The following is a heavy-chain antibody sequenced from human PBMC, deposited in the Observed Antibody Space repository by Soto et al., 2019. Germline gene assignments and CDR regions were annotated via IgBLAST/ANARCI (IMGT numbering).Heavy chain of an antibody. CDR1: GFSLTSRPMG. CDR2: IYWDDDK. Sequence: QITLKESAPTRVKPTQTLTLTCTFSGFSLTSRPMGVGWIRQPPGKALEWLAFIYWDDDKRYSPSLRSRLTITXGTXGXLVVLTMTNMDPVDTATYYCAHRLSGYNWNGGYFDYWGQGALVTVSS. CDR3: AHRLSGYNWNGGYFDY. D-gene: IGHD1-1*01. J-gene: IGHJ4*03. V-gene: IGHV2-5*02.